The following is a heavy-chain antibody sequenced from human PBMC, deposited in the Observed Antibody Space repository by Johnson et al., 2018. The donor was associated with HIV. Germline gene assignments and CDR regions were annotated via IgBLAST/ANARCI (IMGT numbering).Heavy chain of an antibody. Sequence: VQLVESGGGLVQPGGSLRLSCAGSGFTFSSYAMHWVRQAPGKGLEWVSGISGSGGRPYYADSVKGRFTISRDNSKNTLYLQMNSLRAEDTAVYYCARGGAYCGGDCNAFDIWGQGTMVTVSS. CDR1: GFTFSSYA. CDR2: ISGSGGRP. D-gene: IGHD2-21*02. CDR3: ARGGAYCGGDCNAFDI. V-gene: IGHV3-23*04. J-gene: IGHJ3*02.